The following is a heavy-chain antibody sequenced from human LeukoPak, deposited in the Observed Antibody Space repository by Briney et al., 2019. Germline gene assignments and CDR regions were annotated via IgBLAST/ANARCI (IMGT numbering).Heavy chain of an antibody. Sequence: PSQTLSLTCTVSGGSISSYYWSWIRQPPGKGLEWIGYIYYSGSTSYNPSLKSRVTISVDTSKNQFSLKLTSVTAADTAVYYCASRNDILTGYVFDFWGQGTLVTVSS. CDR3: ASRNDILTGYVFDF. CDR1: GGSISSYY. D-gene: IGHD3-9*01. V-gene: IGHV4-59*08. J-gene: IGHJ4*02. CDR2: IYYSGST.